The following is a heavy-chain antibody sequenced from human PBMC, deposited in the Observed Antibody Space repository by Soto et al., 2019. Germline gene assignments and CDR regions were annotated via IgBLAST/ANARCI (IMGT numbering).Heavy chain of an antibody. CDR3: AREAVTAPYYYYGMDV. CDR2: IYYSGST. CDR1: GGSISSGDYY. D-gene: IGHD2-21*02. V-gene: IGHV4-30-4*01. J-gene: IGHJ6*02. Sequence: QVQLQESGPGLVKPSQTLSLTCTVSGGSISSGDYYWSWIRQPPGKGLEWIGYIYYSGSTYYNPSLKSRVTISVDTSKNQFSLKLSSVTAADTAVYYCAREAVTAPYYYYGMDVWGQGTTAAVSS.